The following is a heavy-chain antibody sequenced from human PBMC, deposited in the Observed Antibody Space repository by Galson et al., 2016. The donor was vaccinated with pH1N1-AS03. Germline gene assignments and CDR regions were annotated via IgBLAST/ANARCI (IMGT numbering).Heavy chain of an antibody. CDR1: GGTFSSYV. V-gene: IGHV1-69*04. J-gene: IGHJ3*02. Sequence: SVKVSCKASGGTFSSYVINWVRQAPGQGLEWMGRIIPSLDVPNYAQKFQGRVTITADKSTRTAYMELSSLRSEDTAVYYCAREMGIMDAFDIWGQGTMVTVAS. D-gene: IGHD3-16*01. CDR3: AREMGIMDAFDI. CDR2: IIPSLDVP.